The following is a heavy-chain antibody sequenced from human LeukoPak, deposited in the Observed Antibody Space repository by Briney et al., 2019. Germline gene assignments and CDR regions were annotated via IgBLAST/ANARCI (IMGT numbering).Heavy chain of an antibody. J-gene: IGHJ6*03. CDR2: IRSKAYGGTT. V-gene: IGHV3-49*04. Sequence: GGSPRLSCTASGFTFGDYAMSWVRQAPGKGLEWVGFIRSKAYGGTTEYAASVKGRFTISRDDSKSIAYLQMNSLKTEDTAVYYCTSAKPIPYYYYYMDVWGKGTTVTVSS. CDR1: GFTFGDYA. CDR3: TSAKPIPYYYYYMDV.